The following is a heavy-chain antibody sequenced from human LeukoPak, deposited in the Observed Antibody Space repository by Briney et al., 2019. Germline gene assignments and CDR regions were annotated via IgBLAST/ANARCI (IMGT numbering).Heavy chain of an antibody. V-gene: IGHV1-69*04. J-gene: IGHJ6*02. CDR1: GYTFTSYD. D-gene: IGHD4-11*01. Sequence: GASVKVSCKASGYTFTSYDINWVRQATGQGLEWMGRIIPIFGIANYAQKFQGRVTITADKSTSTAYMELSSLRSEDTAVYYCARDTATTVTTYYYHYGMDVWGQGTTVTVSS. CDR3: ARDTATTVTTYYYHYGMDV. CDR2: IIPIFGIA.